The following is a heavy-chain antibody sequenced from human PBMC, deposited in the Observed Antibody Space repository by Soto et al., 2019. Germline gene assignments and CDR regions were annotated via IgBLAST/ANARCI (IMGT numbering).Heavy chain of an antibody. J-gene: IGHJ4*02. D-gene: IGHD5-18*01. CDR2: IWYDGSNK. CDR3: ARDYGYSYFDY. V-gene: IGHV3-33*01. CDR1: GFTFSSYG. Sequence: GGSLRLSCAASGFTFSSYGMHLVRQAPGKGLEWVAVIWYDGSNKYYADSVKGRFTISRDNSKNTLYLQMKSLRAEDTAVYYCARDYGYSYFDYWGEGTLVTVSS.